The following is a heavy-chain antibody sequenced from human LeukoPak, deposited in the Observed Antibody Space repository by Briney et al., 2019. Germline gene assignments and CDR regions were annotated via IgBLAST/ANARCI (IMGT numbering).Heavy chain of an antibody. CDR2: IIPIFGTA. Sequence: GASVKVSCKASGGTFSSYAISWVRQAPGQGLEWMGGIIPIFGTANYAQKFQGRVTITADESTSTAYMELSSLRSEDTAVYYCARDLRPWFFDWSIHDAFDIWGQGTMVTVSS. CDR1: GGTFSSYA. V-gene: IGHV1-69*13. CDR3: ARDLRPWFFDWSIHDAFDI. D-gene: IGHD3-9*01. J-gene: IGHJ3*02.